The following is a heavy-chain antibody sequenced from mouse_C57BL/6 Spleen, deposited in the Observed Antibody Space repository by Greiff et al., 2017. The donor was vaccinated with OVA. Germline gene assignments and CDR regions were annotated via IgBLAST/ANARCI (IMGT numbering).Heavy chain of an antibody. CDR3: ARDYGSNYAMDY. D-gene: IGHD1-1*01. CDR2: IYPGDGDT. V-gene: IGHV1-80*01. J-gene: IGHJ4*01. Sequence: QVQLQQSGAELVKPGASVRISCKASGYAFSSYWMNWVKQRPGKGLEWIGQIYPGDGDTNYNGKFKGKATLTADKSSSTAYMQLSSLTSEDSAVYFCARDYGSNYAMDYWGQGTSVTVSS. CDR1: GYAFSSYW.